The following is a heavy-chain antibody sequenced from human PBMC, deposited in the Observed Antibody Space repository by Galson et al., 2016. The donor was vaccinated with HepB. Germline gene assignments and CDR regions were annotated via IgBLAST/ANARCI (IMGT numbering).Heavy chain of an antibody. V-gene: IGHV4-39*01. Sequence: LSLTCAVSGGSISSSSHYWGWIRQPPRKGLEWIGSIFYSGSTFFDASLKSRVTIYVDTSKNHFSLRLRSVTAADTAVYYCARQVSATGDWHFDLWGRGTLVTVSS. J-gene: IGHJ2*01. CDR3: ARQVSATGDWHFDL. CDR2: IFYSGST. CDR1: GGSISSSSHY. D-gene: IGHD7-27*01.